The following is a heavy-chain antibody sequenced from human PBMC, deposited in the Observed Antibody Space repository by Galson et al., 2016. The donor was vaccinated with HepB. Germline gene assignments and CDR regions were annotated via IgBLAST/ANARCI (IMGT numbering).Heavy chain of an antibody. CDR2: TYYRFKWYN. J-gene: IGHJ5*02. Sequence: CAISGDSVSSNSAAWTWTRQSPLRGLEWLGRTYYRFKWYNDYAVSVKSRITIHPDTSKNQFSLQLNSVTPEGTAVYYCARVRCSTFRCQNWFDPWGQGTLVTVSS. CDR1: GDSVSSNSAA. CDR3: ARVRCSTFRCQNWFDP. D-gene: IGHD2/OR15-2a*01. V-gene: IGHV6-1*01.